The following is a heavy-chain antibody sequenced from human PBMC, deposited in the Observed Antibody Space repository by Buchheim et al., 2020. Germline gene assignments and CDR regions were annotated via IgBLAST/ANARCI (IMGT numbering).Heavy chain of an antibody. Sequence: EVQLLESGGGLVQPGGSLRLSCAASGFTFSIFAMSWVRQAPGEGLEWVSTISGSGDTTYYAESVKGRFTMSRDHSKNTVYLQMNSLRAEDTALYYCTRDRITGTTGWFDPWGQGTL. D-gene: IGHD1-7*01. CDR3: TRDRITGTTGWFDP. J-gene: IGHJ5*02. CDR1: GFTFSIFA. V-gene: IGHV3-23*01. CDR2: ISGSGDTT.